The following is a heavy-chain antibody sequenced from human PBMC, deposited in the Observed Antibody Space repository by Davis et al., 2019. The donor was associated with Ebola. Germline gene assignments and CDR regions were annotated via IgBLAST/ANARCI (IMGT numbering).Heavy chain of an antibody. Sequence: AASVKVSCKTSGYTFSGYAISWVRQAPGQGLEWIGGINVYNGHTNYAQNFQGRVTVSTDTSTSIAYMELRSLRSDDTALYYCARDATTVTTIWFDPWGQGTLVTVSS. V-gene: IGHV1-18*01. J-gene: IGHJ5*02. CDR2: INVYNGHT. CDR1: GYTFSGYA. D-gene: IGHD4-17*01. CDR3: ARDATTVTTIWFDP.